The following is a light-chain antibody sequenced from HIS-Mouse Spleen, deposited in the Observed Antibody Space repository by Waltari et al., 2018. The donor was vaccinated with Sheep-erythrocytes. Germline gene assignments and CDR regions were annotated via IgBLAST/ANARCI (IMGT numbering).Light chain of an antibody. CDR3: CSYAGSYNHV. V-gene: IGLV2-11*01. Sequence: QSALTQPRSVSGSPGQSVTISCTGTSSDVGGSNYVSWYQHQPGKAPKLMIYDVSKLPSGVPDRFSGSKSGNTASLTISGLQAEDEADYYCCSYAGSYNHVFATGTKVTVL. CDR2: DVS. CDR1: SSDVGGSNY. J-gene: IGLJ1*01.